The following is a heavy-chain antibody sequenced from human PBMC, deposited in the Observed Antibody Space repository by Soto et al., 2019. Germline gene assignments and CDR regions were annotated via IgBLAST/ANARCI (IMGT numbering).Heavy chain of an antibody. Sequence: GGSLRLSCAASVFIVSGSAIHWVRQASGKGLEWVGRIRSRANNFATSSAASVKGRFTFSRDDSKNTAYLQMNTLKPEDTAVYYCARGQGAAIGDYYYHGMDVWGQGTTVTVSS. D-gene: IGHD2-2*02. CDR1: VFIVSGSA. CDR2: IRSRANNFAT. CDR3: ARGQGAAIGDYYYHGMDV. J-gene: IGHJ6*02. V-gene: IGHV3-73*01.